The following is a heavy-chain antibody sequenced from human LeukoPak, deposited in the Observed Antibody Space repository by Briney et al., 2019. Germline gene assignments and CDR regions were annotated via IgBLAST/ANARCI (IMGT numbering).Heavy chain of an antibody. CDR1: GXSVSSNSAA. Sequence: SQTLSLTCAISGXSVSSNSAAWNWITQSPSRGLEWLGRTYYRSKWYTDYAVSVKSRISINPDTSKKQFSLQLNSVTPEDTAVYYCARERDGYNYVELWCFDLWGRGTLVTVSS. V-gene: IGHV6-1*01. CDR2: TYYRSKWYT. CDR3: ARERDGYNYVELWCFDL. J-gene: IGHJ2*01. D-gene: IGHD5-24*01.